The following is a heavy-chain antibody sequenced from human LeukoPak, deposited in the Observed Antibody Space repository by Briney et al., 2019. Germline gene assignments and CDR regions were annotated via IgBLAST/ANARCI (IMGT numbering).Heavy chain of an antibody. CDR3: AKAGCSGGTCYSIYWFDP. CDR2: ISGSGGTI. CDR1: GFPFSSYA. D-gene: IGHD2-15*01. V-gene: IGHV3-23*01. J-gene: IGHJ5*02. Sequence: GGSLRLSCAASGFPFSSYAMSWVRQAPGKGLEWVSAISGSGGTIHYADSVQGQFTISRDNSKNTLYLQMNSLRADDTAVYYCAKAGCSGGTCYSIYWFDPWGQGTLVTVSS.